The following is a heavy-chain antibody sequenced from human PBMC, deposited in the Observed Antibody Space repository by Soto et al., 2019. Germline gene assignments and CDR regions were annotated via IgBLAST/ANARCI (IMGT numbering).Heavy chain of an antibody. D-gene: IGHD4-17*01. CDR1: GVSISNYY. J-gene: IGHJ5*02. CDR2: IYYSGST. CDR3: VLLPWANYGGNYDP. Sequence: SEALSLTWTVSGVSISNYYWTWIRQPPGKGLEWIGYIYYSGSTNYNPSLKSRVIISVDTSKNQFSLKLSSVTAADTAVYYCVLLPWANYGGNYDPWGQGTLVIVSS. V-gene: IGHV4-59*01.